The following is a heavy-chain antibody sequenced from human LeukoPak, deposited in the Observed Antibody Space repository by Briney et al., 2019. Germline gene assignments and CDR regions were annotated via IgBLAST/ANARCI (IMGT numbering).Heavy chain of an antibody. CDR1: GGSISSGGYY. CDR2: IYYSGST. Sequence: KPSQTLSLTCTVSGGSISSGGYYWSWIRQHPGKGLEWIGYIYYSGSTYYNPSLKSRVTISVDTSKNQFSLKLSSVTAADTAVYYCASLARFGGYSDYWGQGTLVTVSS. J-gene: IGHJ4*02. D-gene: IGHD5-12*01. CDR3: ASLARFGGYSDY. V-gene: IGHV4-31*03.